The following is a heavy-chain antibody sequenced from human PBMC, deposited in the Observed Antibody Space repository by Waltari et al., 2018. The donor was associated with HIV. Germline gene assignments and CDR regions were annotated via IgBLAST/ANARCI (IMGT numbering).Heavy chain of an antibody. D-gene: IGHD6-19*01. J-gene: IGHJ4*02. CDR1: GYTFTSYP. V-gene: IGHV1-3*01. CDR2: INAGTGNT. CDR3: ARHNSSWYGTFDH. Sequence: QVHLLQSVAEVKKPGASVKVSCKASGYTFTSYPIHWLRQAPGQRLEWMAWINAGTGNTKYSQNFQGRVTITRDTSASTAYMELSSLRSEDTAVYYCARHNSSWYGTFDHWGQGTLVTVSS.